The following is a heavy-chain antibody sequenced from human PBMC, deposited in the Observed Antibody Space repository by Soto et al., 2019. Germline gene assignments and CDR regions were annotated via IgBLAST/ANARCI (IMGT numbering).Heavy chain of an antibody. CDR1: GFTFSSYA. V-gene: IGHV3-30-3*01. CDR3: ARDFDY. J-gene: IGHJ4*02. Sequence: QVPLVEPGGGVVQPGRSLRLSCAASGFTFSSYAMHWVRQAPGKGLEWVAVISYDGSNKYSADSVKGRFTISRDNSKNTLYLQMNSLRAEDTAVYYCARDFDYWGQGTLVTVSS. CDR2: ISYDGSNK.